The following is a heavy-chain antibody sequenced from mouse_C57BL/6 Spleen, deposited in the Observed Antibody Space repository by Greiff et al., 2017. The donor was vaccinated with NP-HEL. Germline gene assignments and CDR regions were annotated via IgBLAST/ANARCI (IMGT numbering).Heavy chain of an antibody. Sequence: QVQLQQPGAELVKPGASVKLSCKASGYTFTSYWMHWVKQRPGRGLEWIGRIDPNSGGTKYNEKFKSKATLTVDKPSSTAYMQLSSLTSEDSAVYYCARSLITTVVEDWYFDVWGTGTTVTVSS. J-gene: IGHJ1*03. CDR1: GYTFTSYW. D-gene: IGHD1-1*01. CDR3: ARSLITTVVEDWYFDV. V-gene: IGHV1-72*01. CDR2: IDPNSGGT.